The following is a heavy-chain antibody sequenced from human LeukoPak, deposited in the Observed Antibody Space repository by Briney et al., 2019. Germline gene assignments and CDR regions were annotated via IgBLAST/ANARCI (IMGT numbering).Heavy chain of an antibody. CDR3: AKDQRPDSGYDIDY. V-gene: IGHV3-23*01. Sequence: GGSLRLSCAASGFTFSTYSMNWVRQAPGKGLEWVAVIFPNGGTTYYADSVKGRFTISRDNSKNTLYLQMDSLRAEDTAVYYCAKDQRPDSGYDIDYWGQGTLVTVSS. J-gene: IGHJ4*02. D-gene: IGHD5-12*01. CDR1: GFTFSTYS. CDR2: IFPNGGTT.